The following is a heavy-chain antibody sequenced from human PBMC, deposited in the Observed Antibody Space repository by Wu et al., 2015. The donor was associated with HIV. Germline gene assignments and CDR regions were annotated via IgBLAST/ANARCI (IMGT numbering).Heavy chain of an antibody. Sequence: QVQLVQSGAEVKKPGASVKVSCNASGYTFISYDIHWVRQASGQGLEWMGWMGPNTGDSDYARKFQGRVTFTRNTSISAVYMELTSLRSEDTAVYYCARDLSASGWGYYGMDVWGQGTTVTVSS. J-gene: IGHJ6*02. CDR2: MGPNTGDS. CDR1: GYTFISYD. V-gene: IGHV1-8*01. CDR3: ARDLSASGWGYYGMDV. D-gene: IGHD6-19*01.